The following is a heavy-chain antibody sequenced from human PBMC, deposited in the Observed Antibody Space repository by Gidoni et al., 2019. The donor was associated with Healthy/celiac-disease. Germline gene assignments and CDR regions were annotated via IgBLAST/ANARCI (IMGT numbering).Heavy chain of an antibody. D-gene: IGHD3-22*01. CDR3: ASAGYYDSSGGGAFDI. CDR1: GGTFSSYA. V-gene: IGHV1-69*04. Sequence: PGSSVKVSCKASGGTFSSYAISWVRQAPGQGLEWMGRIIPILGIANYAQKFQGRVTITADKSTSTAYMELSSLRSEDTAVYYCASAGYYDSSGGGAFDIWGQGTMVTVSS. J-gene: IGHJ3*02. CDR2: IIPILGIA.